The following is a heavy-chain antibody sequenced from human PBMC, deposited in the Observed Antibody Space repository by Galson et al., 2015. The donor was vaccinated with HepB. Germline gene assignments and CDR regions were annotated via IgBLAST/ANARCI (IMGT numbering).Heavy chain of an antibody. CDR2: ISAYNGNT. CDR3: ARDLAADRYDSSGYYYGTEYFQH. Sequence: SVKVSCKASGYTFTSYGISWVRQTPGQGLEWMGWISAYNGNTNYAQKLQGRVTMTTDTSTSTAYMELRSLRSDDTAVYYCARDLAADRYDSSGYYYGTEYFQHWGQGTLVTVSS. D-gene: IGHD3-22*01. V-gene: IGHV1-18*04. CDR1: GYTFTSYG. J-gene: IGHJ1*01.